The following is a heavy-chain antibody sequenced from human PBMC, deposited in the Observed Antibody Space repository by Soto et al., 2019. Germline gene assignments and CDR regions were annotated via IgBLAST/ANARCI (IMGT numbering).Heavy chain of an antibody. CDR3: VGAKNYYYYGKDV. CDR1: GFTFSSYG. J-gene: IGHJ6*02. Sequence: PGGSLRLSCAASGFTFSSYGMHWVRQAPGKGLEWVAVVWYDGSNKYYADSVKGRFTISRDNSKNTLYLQMNSLRAEDTAVYYCVGAKNYYYYGKDVWGQGTTVTVSS. CDR2: VWYDGSNK. V-gene: IGHV3-33*01.